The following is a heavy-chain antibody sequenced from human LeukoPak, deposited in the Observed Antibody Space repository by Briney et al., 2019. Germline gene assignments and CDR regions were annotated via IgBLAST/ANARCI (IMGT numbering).Heavy chain of an antibody. CDR3: ARGPYSSTFNYYYYYYMDV. J-gene: IGHJ6*03. Sequence: ASVKVSCKASGYTFTSYDINWVRQATGQGLEWMGWMNPNSGNTGYAQKFQGRVTITRNTSISTAYMELSSLRSEDTAVYYCARGPYSSTFNYYYYYYMDVWGKGTTVTVSS. CDR1: GYTFTSYD. V-gene: IGHV1-8*03. D-gene: IGHD6-13*01. CDR2: MNPNSGNT.